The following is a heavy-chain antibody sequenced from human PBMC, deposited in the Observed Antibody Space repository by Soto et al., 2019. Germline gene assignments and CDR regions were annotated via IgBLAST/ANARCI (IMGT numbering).Heavy chain of an antibody. D-gene: IGHD3-10*01. Sequence: QVQLVQSGAEVKKPGASVKVSCKASGYTFTTYVMHWVRQAPGQRLEGMGWINAGNGNTKYSQNFQGRVTITRDTSASTANMELSSLRSEDTAVYYCAREYGSGSYILRWFDPWGQGTLVTVSS. J-gene: IGHJ5*02. V-gene: IGHV1-3*01. CDR1: GYTFTTYV. CDR3: AREYGSGSYILRWFDP. CDR2: INAGNGNT.